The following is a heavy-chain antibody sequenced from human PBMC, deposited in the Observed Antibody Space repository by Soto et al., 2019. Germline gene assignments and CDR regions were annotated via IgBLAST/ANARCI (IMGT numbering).Heavy chain of an antibody. Sequence: PSETLSLTCAVYGGSFSGYYWSWIRQPPGKGLEWIGEINHSGSTNYNPSLKSRITITVDTSKNQFSLKLNSVTAADTVVYYCARALRHIVVVTAVGAFDIWGQGTMVTVSS. CDR2: INHSGST. CDR1: GGSFSGYY. J-gene: IGHJ3*02. CDR3: ARALRHIVVVTAVGAFDI. D-gene: IGHD2-21*02. V-gene: IGHV4-34*01.